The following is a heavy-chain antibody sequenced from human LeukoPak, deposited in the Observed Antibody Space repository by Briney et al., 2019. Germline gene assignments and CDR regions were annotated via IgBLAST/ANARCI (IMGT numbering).Heavy chain of an antibody. CDR3: ARGANYYDSSGYSATFDY. CDR2: INHSGST. Sequence: SETLSLTCAVYGGSFSGYYWSWIRQPPGKGLEWIGEINHSGSTNYNPSLESQVTISVDTSKNQFSLRLSSVTAADTAVYYCARGANYYDSSGYSATFDYWGQGTLVTVSS. D-gene: IGHD3-22*01. V-gene: IGHV4-34*01. J-gene: IGHJ4*02. CDR1: GGSFSGYY.